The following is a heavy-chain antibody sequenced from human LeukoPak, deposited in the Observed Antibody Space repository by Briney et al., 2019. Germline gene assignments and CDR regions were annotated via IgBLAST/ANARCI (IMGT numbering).Heavy chain of an antibody. J-gene: IGHJ5*02. CDR2: IYYSGRT. V-gene: IGHV4-59*01. Sequence: PSETLSLTCTVSGGSISSYYWSWIRQPPGKGLEWIGYIYYSGRTNYNPSLKSRITILVDTSKNQFSLKLSSVTAADTAVYYCARAETQYYDFWSGYHNWFDPWGQGTLVTVSS. CDR1: GGSISSYY. CDR3: ARAETQYYDFWSGYHNWFDP. D-gene: IGHD3-3*01.